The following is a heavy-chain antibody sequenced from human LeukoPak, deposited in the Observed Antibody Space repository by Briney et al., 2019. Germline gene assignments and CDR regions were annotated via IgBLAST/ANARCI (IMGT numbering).Heavy chain of an antibody. CDR3: ASSLGNWMESYYFDY. CDR2: IYYSGST. V-gene: IGHV4-61*08. D-gene: IGHD1-1*01. Sequence: SETLSLTCTVSGGSISSGDYYWSWIRQPPGKGLEWIGYIYYSGSTNYNPSLKSRVTISVDTSKNQFSLKLSSVTAADTAVYYCASSLGNWMESYYFDYWGQGTLVTVSS. CDR1: GGSISSGDYY. J-gene: IGHJ4*02.